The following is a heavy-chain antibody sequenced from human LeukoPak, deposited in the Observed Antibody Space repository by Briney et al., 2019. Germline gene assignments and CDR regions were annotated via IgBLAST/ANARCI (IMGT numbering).Heavy chain of an antibody. Sequence: GASVKVSCKASGYTFTDYYIHWVRQAPGQGLEWMGWINPNSGGTNYAQKFQGRVTVTRDTSISTAYLDLSSLMFDDTAIYYCTRGGSLCSGTSCFLNWFDRWGQGTLVTVSS. J-gene: IGHJ5*02. CDR1: GYTFTDYY. CDR3: TRGGSLCSGTSCFLNWFDR. CDR2: INPNSGGT. V-gene: IGHV1-2*02. D-gene: IGHD2-2*01.